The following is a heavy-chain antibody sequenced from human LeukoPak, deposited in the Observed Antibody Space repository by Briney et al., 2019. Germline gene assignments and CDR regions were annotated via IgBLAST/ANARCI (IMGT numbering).Heavy chain of an antibody. J-gene: IGHJ5*02. Sequence: SETLSLTCAVYGESLNGYYWSWIRQPPGKGLEWIGEGGNSGGTKFNPSLKSRVTISVDTSKNQFSLKLSSVTAADTAVYYCATYTEDYSGPAFAPWGQGTLDTVSS. CDR3: ATYTEDYSGPAFAP. D-gene: IGHD3-16*01. V-gene: IGHV4-34*01. CDR2: GGNSGGT. CDR1: GESLNGYY.